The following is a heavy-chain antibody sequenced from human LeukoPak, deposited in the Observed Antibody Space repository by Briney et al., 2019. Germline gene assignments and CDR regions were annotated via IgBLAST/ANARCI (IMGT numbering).Heavy chain of an antibody. V-gene: IGHV1-2*06. CDR3: ASWGPSIAARLVSDY. Sequence: ASVKVSCKASGYTFTGYYMHWVRQAPGQGLEWMGRINPNSGGTNHAQKFQGRVTMTRDTSISTAYMELSRLRSDDTAVYYCASWGPSIAARLVSDYWGQGTLVTVSS. CDR2: INPNSGGT. CDR1: GYTFTGYY. D-gene: IGHD6-6*01. J-gene: IGHJ4*02.